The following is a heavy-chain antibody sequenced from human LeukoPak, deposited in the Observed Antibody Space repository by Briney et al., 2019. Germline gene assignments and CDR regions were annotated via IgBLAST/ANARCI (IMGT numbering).Heavy chain of an antibody. CDR2: IKSKTDGGTT. Sequence: KPGGSLRLSCAASGFTFSNAWMSWVRQAPGKGLEWVGRIKSKTDGGTTDYAAPVKGRFTISRDDSKNLLYLQMNSLKTEDTAVYYCATEGTSLRMWYYYYYYMDVWGKGTTVTVSS. CDR3: ATEGTSLRMWYYYYYYMDV. CDR1: GFTFSNAW. J-gene: IGHJ6*03. V-gene: IGHV3-15*01. D-gene: IGHD6-6*01.